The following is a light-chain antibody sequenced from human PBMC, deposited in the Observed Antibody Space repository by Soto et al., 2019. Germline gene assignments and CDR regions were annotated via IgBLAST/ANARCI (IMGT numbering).Light chain of an antibody. Sequence: QSVLTQPASVSGSPGQSITISCTGARSDVGGYNYVSWYQQHPGKAPKLMIYEVSNRPSGVSNRFSGSKSGNTASLTISGLQAEDEADYYCRSYTSSNTYVFGTGTKLTVL. V-gene: IGLV2-14*01. J-gene: IGLJ1*01. CDR1: RSDVGGYNY. CDR3: RSYTSSNTYV. CDR2: EVS.